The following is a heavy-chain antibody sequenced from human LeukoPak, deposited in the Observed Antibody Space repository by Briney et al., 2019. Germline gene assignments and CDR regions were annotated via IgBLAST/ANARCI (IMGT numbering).Heavy chain of an antibody. CDR3: ARTIAARPRQYFLH. D-gene: IGHD6-6*01. J-gene: IGHJ1*01. V-gene: IGHV4-31*03. CDR2: IYYSGST. Sequence: SQTLSLTCTVSGGSISSGGYYWSWLRQHPGKGLEWIGYIYYSGSTYYNPSLKSRVTISVDTSKNQFSLKLSSVTAADTAVYYCARTIAARPRQYFLHWGQGTLVTVSS. CDR1: GGSISSGGYY.